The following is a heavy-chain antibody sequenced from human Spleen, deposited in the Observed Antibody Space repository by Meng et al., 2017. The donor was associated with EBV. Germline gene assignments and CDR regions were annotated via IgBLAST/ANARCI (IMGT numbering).Heavy chain of an antibody. Sequence: VQLQEVGPRLIVPSSSLSLTCTVSGDSVSSDNVHWTWIRQSPGKGLEWIGYIYYSGTNNYTPSLKSRLTMSVDTYKNQFSLMMTSVTAADAAVYYCARAVRDGYNFDSWGHGTLVTVSS. V-gene: IGHV4-61*01. CDR1: GDSVSSDNVH. CDR2: IYYSGTN. D-gene: IGHD5-24*01. CDR3: ARAVRDGYNFDS. J-gene: IGHJ4*01.